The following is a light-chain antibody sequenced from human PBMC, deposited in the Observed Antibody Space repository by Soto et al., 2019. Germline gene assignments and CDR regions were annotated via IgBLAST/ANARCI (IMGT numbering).Light chain of an antibody. V-gene: IGKV1-39*01. CDR2: AAS. Sequence: DLQLHPSPSSLSASVEDIVIITFLASQSISNHLNWYQQKPGKAPKLLIFAASSLQSGVPSRFSGSRSGPDFTLTISSLHPEDFAPYYCQQSYSSPPTFGQGTKVDIK. CDR1: QSISNH. J-gene: IGKJ1*01. CDR3: QQSYSSPPT.